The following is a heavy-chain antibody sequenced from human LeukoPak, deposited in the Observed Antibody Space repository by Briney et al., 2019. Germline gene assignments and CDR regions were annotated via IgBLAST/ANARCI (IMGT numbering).Heavy chain of an antibody. CDR3: ARGLDYYGSGSYYCDY. Sequence: PGGSLRLSCAASGFTFSNAWMSWVRQAPGKGLEWVSAISGSGGSTYYADSVKGRFTISRDNSKNTLYLQMNSLRAEDTAVYYCARGLDYYGSGSYYCDYWGQGTLVTVSS. V-gene: IGHV3-23*01. CDR2: ISGSGGST. CDR1: GFTFSNAW. J-gene: IGHJ4*02. D-gene: IGHD3-10*01.